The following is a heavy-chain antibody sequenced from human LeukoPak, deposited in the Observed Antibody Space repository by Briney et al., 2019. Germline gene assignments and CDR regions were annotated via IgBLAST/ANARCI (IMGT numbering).Heavy chain of an antibody. Sequence: GGSLRLSCTASRFTFGDYAMTWVRQAPGKGLEWVGFIRKKGFGGTTEYAASVKGRFTISRDDSNSIAYLQMNSLKTEDTAVYYCARANCVNGVCYPFDYWRQATLNTDSS. CDR1: RFTFGDYA. D-gene: IGHD2-8*01. CDR2: IRKKGFGGTT. J-gene: IGHJ4*02. CDR3: ARANCVNGVCYPFDY. V-gene: IGHV3-49*04.